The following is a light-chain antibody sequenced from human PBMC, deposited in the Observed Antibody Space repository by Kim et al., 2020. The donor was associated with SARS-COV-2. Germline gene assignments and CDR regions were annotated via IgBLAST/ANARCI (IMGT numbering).Light chain of an antibody. J-gene: IGLJ3*02. V-gene: IGLV1-47*02. CDR1: SSNIGSNY. CDR2: SNN. Sequence: ELTQPPSASGTPGQTVTISCSGSSSNIGSNYVYWYQQLPGTAPKLLIYSNNQRPSGVPDRFSGSKSGITASLAISGLRSEDEADYYCAAWDDSLRGPVFGGGTKVTVL. CDR3: AAWDDSLRGPV.